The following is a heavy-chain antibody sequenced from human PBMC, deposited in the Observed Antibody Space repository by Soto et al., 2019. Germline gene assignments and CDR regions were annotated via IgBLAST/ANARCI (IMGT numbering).Heavy chain of an antibody. CDR2: IFSSGTT. J-gene: IGHJ6*02. V-gene: IGHV4-30-4*01. CDR1: GDSISSGNKY. CDR3: ARVPSPFDYYYAMDV. Sequence: SETLSLTCTVSGDSISSGNKYWSWIRQPPGKGLEWIGYIFSSGTTYYNPSLKSRLTMSLDASQNQFSLKLNSLTDADTAVYFCARVPSPFDYYYAMDVWGQGTTVT. D-gene: IGHD3-16*01.